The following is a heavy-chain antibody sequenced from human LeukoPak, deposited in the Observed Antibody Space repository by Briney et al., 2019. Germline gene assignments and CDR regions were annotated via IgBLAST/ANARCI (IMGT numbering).Heavy chain of an antibody. Sequence: GESLKIPCKVSGYSFTNYWIGWVRQMPGQGLEWMGIIYPGDSDTRYSPSFQGQVTISADKSISTAYLQWSSLKASDTAMFYCAGSSGWPYYFDYWGQGTLVTVSS. CDR1: GYSFTNYW. CDR2: IYPGDSDT. V-gene: IGHV5-51*01. CDR3: AGSSGWPYYFDY. D-gene: IGHD6-19*01. J-gene: IGHJ4*02.